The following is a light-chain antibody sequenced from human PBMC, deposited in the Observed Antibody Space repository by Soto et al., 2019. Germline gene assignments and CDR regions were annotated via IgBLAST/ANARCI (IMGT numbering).Light chain of an antibody. V-gene: IGLV2-23*02. J-gene: IGLJ1*01. CDR2: GVS. CDR1: SSDVGSYNL. Sequence: QAVVTQPASVSGSPGQSITISCTGNSSDVGSYNLVSWYQQHPGKAPKLMIYGVSKRPSGVSDRFSGSKSGDTASLTISGLQAEDEADYYCCSYAGVNTFYVFGTGTKVTVL. CDR3: CSYAGVNTFYV.